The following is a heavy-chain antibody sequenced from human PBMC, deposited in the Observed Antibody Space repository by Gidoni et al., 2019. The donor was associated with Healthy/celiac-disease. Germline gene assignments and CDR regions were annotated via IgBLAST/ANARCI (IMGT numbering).Heavy chain of an antibody. CDR3: ARDGEQWGYFDL. CDR2: ISSSSSYI. D-gene: IGHD6-19*01. CDR1: GFTFSRYS. J-gene: IGHJ2*01. V-gene: IGHV3-21*01. Sequence: EVQLVESGGGLVTPGGSLRLSCAASGFTFSRYSMNWVRQAPGKGLEWVSSISSSSSYIYYADSVKGRFTISRDNAKNSLYLQMNSLRAEDTAVYYCARDGEQWGYFDLWGRGTLVTVSS.